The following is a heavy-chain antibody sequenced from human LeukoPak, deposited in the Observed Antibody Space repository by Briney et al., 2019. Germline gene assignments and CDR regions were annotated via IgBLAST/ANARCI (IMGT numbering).Heavy chain of an antibody. V-gene: IGHV1-46*01. CDR2: INLSGGST. CDR3: ARVPTLDYYDCSGYYYSNAFDI. D-gene: IGHD3-22*01. Sequence: ASVKVSCKASGYTFTSYYMHWVRQAPGQGQEWMGIINLSGGSTSYAQKFQGRVTMTRDTSTSTVYMELSSLRSEDTAVYYCARVPTLDYYDCSGYYYSNAFDIWGQGTMVTVSS. J-gene: IGHJ3*02. CDR1: GYTFTSYY.